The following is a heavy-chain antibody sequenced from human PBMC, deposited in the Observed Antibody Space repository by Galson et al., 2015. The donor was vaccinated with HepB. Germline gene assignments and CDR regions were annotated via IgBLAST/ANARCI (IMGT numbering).Heavy chain of an antibody. CDR3: AKDRLSSSYAYMDG. CDR1: GFTFDDHV. D-gene: IGHD2-2*01. J-gene: IGHJ6*03. Sequence: SLRLSCAASGFTFDDHVMHWVRQAPGKGLEWVSGISWNSNSIGYADSVRGRFTISRDNAKNSLYLHMNNLRAEDTAVYYCAKDRLSSSYAYMDGWGKETTVTVSS. V-gene: IGHV3-9*01. CDR2: ISWNSNSI.